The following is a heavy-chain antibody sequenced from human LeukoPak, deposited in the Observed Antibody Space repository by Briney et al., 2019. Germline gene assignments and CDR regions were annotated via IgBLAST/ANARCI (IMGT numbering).Heavy chain of an antibody. J-gene: IGHJ4*02. CDR3: AKDLYGPTVTTFDY. Sequence: GGSLRLSCAASGFTFSSYAMSWVRQAPGKGLDGVSAISGSGGSTYYADSVKGRFTISRDNSKNTLYLQMNSLRAEDTAVYYCAKDLYGPTVTTFDYWGQGTLVTVSS. V-gene: IGHV3-23*01. CDR2: ISGSGGST. CDR1: GFTFSSYA. D-gene: IGHD4-17*01.